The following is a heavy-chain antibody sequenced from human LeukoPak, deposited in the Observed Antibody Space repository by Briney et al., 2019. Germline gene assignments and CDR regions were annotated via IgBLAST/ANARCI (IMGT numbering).Heavy chain of an antibody. CDR1: GFTFSSYA. D-gene: IGHD4-17*01. Sequence: GGSLRLSCAASGFTFSSYAMHWVRQAPGKGLEWVAVISYDGSNKYYADSVKGRFTISRDNSKNTLYLQMNSLRAEDTAVYYCARDRMETVTTFYYYYGMDLWGQGTTVTVSS. J-gene: IGHJ6*02. CDR3: ARDRMETVTTFYYYYGMDL. CDR2: ISYDGSNK. V-gene: IGHV3-30-3*01.